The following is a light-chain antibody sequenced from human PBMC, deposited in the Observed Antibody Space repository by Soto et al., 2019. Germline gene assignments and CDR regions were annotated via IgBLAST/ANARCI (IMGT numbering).Light chain of an antibody. J-gene: IGKJ2*01. CDR2: GAS. CDR3: QHYGFVWYT. Sequence: IVLTQSPGTLSLPPGERATLSCRGSQSVDSNYLAWYQQRPGQAPRLLIHGASSRATGIPDRFSGSGSGTDFTLTISRLEPEDFAVYYCQHYGFVWYTFGQGTNLEIK. CDR1: QSVDSNY. V-gene: IGKV3-20*01.